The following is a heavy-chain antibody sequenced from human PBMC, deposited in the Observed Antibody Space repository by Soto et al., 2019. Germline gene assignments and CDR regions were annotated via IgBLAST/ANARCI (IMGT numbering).Heavy chain of an antibody. D-gene: IGHD6-19*01. J-gene: IGHJ4*02. V-gene: IGHV3-30-3*01. CDR3: ASRPPVAGTADGEY. CDR2: ISYDGSNK. Sequence: QVQLVESGGGVVQPGRSLRLSCAASGFTFSSYAMHWVRQAPGKGLEWVAVISYDGSNKYYADSVKGRFTISRDNSKNTLYLQMNSLRAEDTAVYYCASRPPVAGTADGEYWGQGTLVTVSS. CDR1: GFTFSSYA.